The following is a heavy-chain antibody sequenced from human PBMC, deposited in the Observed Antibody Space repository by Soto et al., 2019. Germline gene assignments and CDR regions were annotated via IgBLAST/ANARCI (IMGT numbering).Heavy chain of an antibody. CDR1: GGSIRSGGYS. CDR3: ARGLLWFGELVSLRFDP. V-gene: IGHV4-30-2*01. Sequence: PSETLSLTCAVSGGSIRSGGYSWSWIRQPPGKGLEWIGYIYHSGSTYYNPSLKSRVTISVDRSKNQFSLKLSSVTAADTAVYYCARGLLWFGELVSLRFDPWGQGTLVTVSS. CDR2: IYHSGST. D-gene: IGHD3-10*01. J-gene: IGHJ5*02.